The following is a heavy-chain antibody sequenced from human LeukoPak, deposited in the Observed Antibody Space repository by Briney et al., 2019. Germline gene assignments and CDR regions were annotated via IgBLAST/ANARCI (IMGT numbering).Heavy chain of an antibody. J-gene: IGHJ4*02. D-gene: IGHD6-19*01. CDR3: ARGRGSSDWYYCDN. CDR1: GYTFTNYG. V-gene: IGHV1-18*01. Sequence: ASVKVSCKASGYTFTNYGITWVRQAPGQGLEWMGWINAYNGYTNYAQKMQDRVTVTTDTSTSTAYMELRGLRSDDTAVYYCARGRGSSDWYYCDNWGQGTLVTVSS. CDR2: INAYNGYT.